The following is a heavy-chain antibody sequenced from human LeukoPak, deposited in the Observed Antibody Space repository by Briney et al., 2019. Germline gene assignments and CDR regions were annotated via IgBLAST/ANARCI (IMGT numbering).Heavy chain of an antibody. Sequence: GGSLRLSCAASGFNFSSYGMHWVRQAPGKGLEWVAVIWHDGSNKYYADSVKGRFTISRDNSKNTLYLQMNSLRAEDTAVYYCARGLPAYCGGDCYLDAFDIWGQGTMVTVSS. J-gene: IGHJ3*02. D-gene: IGHD2-21*02. CDR3: ARGLPAYCGGDCYLDAFDI. V-gene: IGHV3-33*01. CDR1: GFNFSSYG. CDR2: IWHDGSNK.